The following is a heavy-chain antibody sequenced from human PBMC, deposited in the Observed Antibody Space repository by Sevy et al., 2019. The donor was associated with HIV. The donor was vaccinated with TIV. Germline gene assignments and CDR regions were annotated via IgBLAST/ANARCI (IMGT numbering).Heavy chain of an antibody. CDR1: GGSISSGNYL. CDR2: VHYSGRT. CDR3: ARNFDY. J-gene: IGHJ4*02. Sequence: SETLSLTCTVSGGSISSGNYLWSWIRQTPGKGLEWIGTVHYSGRTYYNPSLKSRVTISEDTSKNQFSLNLNSVTAADTAVYFCARNFDYWGLGTLVTVSS. V-gene: IGHV4-39*01.